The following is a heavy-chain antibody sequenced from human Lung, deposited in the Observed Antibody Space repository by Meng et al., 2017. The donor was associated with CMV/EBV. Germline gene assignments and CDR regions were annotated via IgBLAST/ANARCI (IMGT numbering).Heavy chain of an antibody. D-gene: IGHD2-2*01. CDR2: IYSGGSDT. J-gene: IGHJ6*02. CDR3: AKVYTSTNWGYYYGMDV. Sequence: SCAASGFSFSSYAMNWVRQAPGRGLEWVSLIYSGGSDTYYVDSVKGRFTIFRDDSKNTLYLQMHSLAADDTAIYYCAKVYTSTNWGYYYGMDVWXQGTXVTVSS. CDR1: GFSFSSYA. V-gene: IGHV3-23*03.